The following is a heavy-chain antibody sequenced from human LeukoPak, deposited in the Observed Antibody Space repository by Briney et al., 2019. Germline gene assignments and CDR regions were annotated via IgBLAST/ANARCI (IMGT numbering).Heavy chain of an antibody. J-gene: IGHJ5*02. Sequence: VASVKVSCKASGYTFTSYDINWVRQATGQGLEWMGWMNPNSGNTGYSQKFQGRVTMTRNTSISTAYMELSSLRSEDTAVYYCARTYYYDSRGHPNWFDPWGQRTLVTVSS. D-gene: IGHD3-22*01. CDR1: GYTFTSYD. CDR3: ARTYYYDSRGHPNWFDP. V-gene: IGHV1-8*01. CDR2: MNPNSGNT.